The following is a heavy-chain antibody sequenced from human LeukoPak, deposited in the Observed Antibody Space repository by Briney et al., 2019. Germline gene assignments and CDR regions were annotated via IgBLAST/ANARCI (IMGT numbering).Heavy chain of an antibody. Sequence: VASVKVSCKASGYTFTGYYMHWVRQAPGQGLEWMGRINPNSGGTNYAQKFQGRVTMTRDTSISTAYMELSRLRSDDTAVYYCARNRRASKRDYCSSTSCRHNWFDPWGQGTLVTVSS. CDR1: GYTFTGYY. V-gene: IGHV1-2*06. D-gene: IGHD2-2*01. CDR2: INPNSGGT. CDR3: ARNRRASKRDYCSSTSCRHNWFDP. J-gene: IGHJ5*02.